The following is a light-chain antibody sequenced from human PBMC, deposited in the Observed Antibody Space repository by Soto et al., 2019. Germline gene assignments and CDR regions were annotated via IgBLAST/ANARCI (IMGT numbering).Light chain of an antibody. V-gene: IGLV2-14*03. Sequence: QSALTQPASVSGSPGQSITISCTGTNRDIGGYNYVSWYQHHPGKGPKLMIHDVSDRPSGVSYRFSGSKSGDTASLTISGLQAEDEADYYCSSYRKNSTLLVVFGGGTQLTVL. CDR2: DVS. CDR1: NRDIGGYNY. J-gene: IGLJ2*01. CDR3: SSYRKNSTLLVV.